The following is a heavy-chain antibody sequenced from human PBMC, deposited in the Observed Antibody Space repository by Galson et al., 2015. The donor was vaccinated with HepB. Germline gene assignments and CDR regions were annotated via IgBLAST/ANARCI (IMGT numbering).Heavy chain of an antibody. D-gene: IGHD4-17*01. Sequence: SVKVSCKASGYTFTRYTMSWLRQAPGQGLEWMGWISGYNGNRQYAQKFQGRVTMTTDTSTNTVYLELRSLRSDDTAVYYCARDTAYGDSSLCYWGQGTLVTVSS. J-gene: IGHJ4*02. CDR1: GYTFTRYT. V-gene: IGHV1-18*01. CDR2: ISGYNGNR. CDR3: ARDTAYGDSSLCY.